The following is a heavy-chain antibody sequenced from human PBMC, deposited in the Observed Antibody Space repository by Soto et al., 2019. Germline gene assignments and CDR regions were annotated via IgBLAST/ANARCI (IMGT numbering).Heavy chain of an antibody. CDR1: GYTFTSYA. CDR2: INAGNGNT. Sequence: QVQLVQSGAEVKKPGASVKVSCKASGYTFTSYAMHWVRQAPGQRLEWMGWINAGNGNTKYSQKFQGRVTITRDTSASTAYMELSSLRSEDTAVYYCARERLVDKNWFDPWGQGTLVTVSS. V-gene: IGHV1-3*01. J-gene: IGHJ5*02. D-gene: IGHD3-9*01. CDR3: ARERLVDKNWFDP.